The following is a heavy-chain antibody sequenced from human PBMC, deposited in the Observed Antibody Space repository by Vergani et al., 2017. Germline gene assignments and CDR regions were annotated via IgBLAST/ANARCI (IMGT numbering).Heavy chain of an antibody. CDR3: ARAPYYYDSSGYYYPPLFDY. CDR2: IYHSGST. J-gene: IGHJ4*02. Sequence: QVQLQESGSGLVKPSQTLSLTCAVSGGSISSGGYSWSWIRQPPGKGLEWIGYIYHSGSTYYNPSLKSRVTISVDRSKNQFSLKLSSVTAADTAVYYCARAPYYYDSSGYYYPPLFDYWGQGTLVTVSS. CDR1: GGSISSGGYS. V-gene: IGHV4-30-2*01. D-gene: IGHD3-22*01.